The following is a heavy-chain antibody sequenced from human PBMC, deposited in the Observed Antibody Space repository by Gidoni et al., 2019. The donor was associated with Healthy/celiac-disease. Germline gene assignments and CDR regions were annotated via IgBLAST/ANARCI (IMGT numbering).Heavy chain of an antibody. CDR3: ARVPGYCSSTSCYNLSFDY. Sequence: EVQLVESGGGLVQPGGSLRLSCAASGFTFSSYWMSWVRQAPGKGLEWVANIKQDGSEKYYVDSVKGRFTISRDNAKNSLYLQMNSLRAEDTAVYYCARVPGYCSSTSCYNLSFDYWGQGTLVTVSS. CDR1: GFTFSSYW. J-gene: IGHJ4*02. D-gene: IGHD2-2*02. CDR2: IKQDGSEK. V-gene: IGHV3-7*03.